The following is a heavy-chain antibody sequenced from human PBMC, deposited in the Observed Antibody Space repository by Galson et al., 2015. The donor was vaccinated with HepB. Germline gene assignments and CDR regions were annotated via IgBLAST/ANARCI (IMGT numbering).Heavy chain of an antibody. D-gene: IGHD3-22*01. CDR3: ARETYYYDSSGYSKWGYYYYGMDV. J-gene: IGHJ6*02. CDR1: GGTFSSYA. Sequence: SVKVSCKASGGTFSSYAISWVRQAPGQGLEWMGRIIPILGIANYAQKFQGRVTITADKSTSTAYMELSSLRSEDTAVYYCARETYYYDSSGYSKWGYYYYGMDVWGQGTTVTVSS. V-gene: IGHV1-69*04. CDR2: IIPILGIA.